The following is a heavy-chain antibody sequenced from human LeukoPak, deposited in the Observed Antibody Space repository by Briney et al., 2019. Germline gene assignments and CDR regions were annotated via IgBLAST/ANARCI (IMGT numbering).Heavy chain of an antibody. Sequence: SETLSLTCTVSGGSISSYYWSWIRQPPGKGLEWIGYIYYSGSTNYNPSLKSRVTISVDTSKNQFSLKLSSVTAADTAVYYCARSGYYDFWSGPLDYWGQGTLVTVSS. V-gene: IGHV4-59*01. CDR3: ARSGYYDFWSGPLDY. CDR1: GGSISSYY. D-gene: IGHD3-3*01. J-gene: IGHJ4*02. CDR2: IYYSGST.